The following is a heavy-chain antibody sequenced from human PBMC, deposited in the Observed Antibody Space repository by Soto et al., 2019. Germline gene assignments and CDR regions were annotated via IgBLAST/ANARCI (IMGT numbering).Heavy chain of an antibody. Sequence: GALLKIYCRGSGYSLSGYWLTWVRQMPGKGLEWMGRIDPSDSQTYYSPSFRGHVTISAAKSITTVFLQWSSLRASDTAMYYCARQIYDSDSGPNCQYYFDSWGQGTLVTVSS. V-gene: IGHV5-10-1*01. CDR3: ARQIYDSDSGPNCQYYFDS. D-gene: IGHD3-22*01. CDR1: GYSLSGYW. J-gene: IGHJ4*02. CDR2: IDPSDSQT.